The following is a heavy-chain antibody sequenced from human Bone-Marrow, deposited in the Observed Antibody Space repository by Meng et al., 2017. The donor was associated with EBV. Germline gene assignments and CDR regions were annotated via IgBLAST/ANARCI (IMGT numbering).Heavy chain of an antibody. J-gene: IGHJ5*02. CDR1: GDSISSFYY. CDR3: VRPFPSWQSPRLDPFGA. Sequence: QVQLRESGPGQVKPSETLSLTSTVPGDSISSFYYWGWIRQPPGRGLEWIGSVHYTGSTYYSPSLKSRVTVSVDTSKNQFSLRLTSVTAADTAVYYCVRPFPSWQSPRLDPFGAWGQGTLVTVSS. V-gene: IGHV4-39*01. D-gene: IGHD6-19*01. CDR2: VHYTGST.